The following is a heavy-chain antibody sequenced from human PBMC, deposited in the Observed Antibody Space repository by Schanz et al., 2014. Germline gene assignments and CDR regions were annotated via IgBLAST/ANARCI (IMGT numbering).Heavy chain of an antibody. V-gene: IGHV3-23*01. Sequence: EVHLLESGGGLVQPGGSLRLSCAASGFTFSSYAMSWVRQAPGKGLEWVSAISGSGGTNYAESVKGRFTISRDNSKNTLYLQMNSLRAEDTAVYFCAKIERNEDWGQGTLVTVSS. CDR1: GFTFSSYA. CDR2: ISGSGGT. J-gene: IGHJ4*02. CDR3: AKIERNED. D-gene: IGHD1-1*01.